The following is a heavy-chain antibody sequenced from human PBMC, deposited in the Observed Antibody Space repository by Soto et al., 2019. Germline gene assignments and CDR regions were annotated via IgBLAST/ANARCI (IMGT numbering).Heavy chain of an antibody. V-gene: IGHV4-4*02. D-gene: IGHD3-10*02. Sequence: QMQVQESGPGLVKPSGTLSLTCAVSSGSISNSNWWSWVRQSPGKGLEWIGEIYQSGSAKYNPSLKSRVAISVDKSNNQFFLQLSSVTAADTAVYYCARGHCPGSSCQEYWGQGTLVTVAS. J-gene: IGHJ4*02. CDR1: SGSISNSNW. CDR2: IYQSGSA. CDR3: ARGHCPGSSCQEY.